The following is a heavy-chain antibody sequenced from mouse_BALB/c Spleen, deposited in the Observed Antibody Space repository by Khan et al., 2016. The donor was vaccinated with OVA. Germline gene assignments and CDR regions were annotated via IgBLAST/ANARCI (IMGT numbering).Heavy chain of an antibody. CDR2: ISSDGYYT. CDR1: GFTFSSYA. CDR3: ARSANGNFAY. D-gene: IGHD2-1*01. J-gene: IGHJ3*01. Sequence: EVELVESGGGLVKPGGSLKLSCAASGFTFSSYAMYWVRQTPEKRLEWVTTISSDGYYTYYPDNVTGRFTISRDNAKNTLYLQMSSLRSENTAMYYCARSANGNFAYWGQGTLVTVSA. V-gene: IGHV5-9-3*01.